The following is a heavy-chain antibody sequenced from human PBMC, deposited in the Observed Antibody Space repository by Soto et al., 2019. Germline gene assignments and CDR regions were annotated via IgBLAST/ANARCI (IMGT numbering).Heavy chain of an antibody. V-gene: IGHV5-51*02. CDR1: VYNFSNYW. CDR2: IYPDDSDT. Sequence: GESLEISGKGLVYNFSNYWSAWVGQAPLKCFDLMGSIYPDDSDTRYRPSFQGQVTISADQPIGVVYLQWDTLKASDTDIYFCARHKTYMTTVPRDTCDIWRPGTKVTVFS. CDR3: ARHKTYMTTVPRDTCDI. D-gene: IGHD4-17*01. J-gene: IGHJ6*02.